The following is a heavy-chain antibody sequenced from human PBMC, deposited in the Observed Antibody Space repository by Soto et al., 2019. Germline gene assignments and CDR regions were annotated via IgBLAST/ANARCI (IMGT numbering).Heavy chain of an antibody. V-gene: IGHV3-30*18. Sequence: GGSLRLSCAASGFTFSSYGMHWVRQAPGKGLEWVAVISYDGSNKYYADSVKGRFTISRDNSKNTLYLQMNSLRAEDTAVYYCAKDRFGESTQPLDYWGQGTLVTVSS. D-gene: IGHD3-10*01. CDR1: GFTFSSYG. CDR2: ISYDGSNK. CDR3: AKDRFGESTQPLDY. J-gene: IGHJ4*02.